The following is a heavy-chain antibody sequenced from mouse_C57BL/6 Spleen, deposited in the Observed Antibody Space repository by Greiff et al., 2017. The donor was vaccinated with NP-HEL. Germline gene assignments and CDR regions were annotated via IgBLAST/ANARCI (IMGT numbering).Heavy chain of an antibody. CDR3: ARYGGYYSNSYAMDY. CDR1: GYTFTDHT. J-gene: IGHJ4*01. V-gene: IGHV1-78*01. D-gene: IGHD2-5*01. CDR2: IYPRDGST. Sequence: VKLVESDAELVKPGASVKISCKVSGYTFTDHTIHWMKQRPEQGLEWIGYIYPRDGSTKYNEKFKGKATLTADKSSSTAYMQLNSLTSEDSAVYFCARYGGYYSNSYAMDYWGQGTSVTVSS.